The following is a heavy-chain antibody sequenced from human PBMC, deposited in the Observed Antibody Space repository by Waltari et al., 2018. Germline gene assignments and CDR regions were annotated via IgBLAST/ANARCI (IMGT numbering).Heavy chain of an antibody. CDR2: IDGDDVK. D-gene: IGHD3-22*01. CDR3: ARYYHDVSGYSY. CDR1: GFSLKIGKMF. Sequence: QVTLRESGPALVIPSETLTLTCTFSGFSLKIGKMFVSWNRQPPGKALEWLARIDGDDVKYYSPSLRTRLSISKDTSKNQVVLRMTNMDPVDTATYYCARYYHDVSGYSYWGPGTVVTVSS. V-gene: IGHV2-70*15. J-gene: IGHJ4*02.